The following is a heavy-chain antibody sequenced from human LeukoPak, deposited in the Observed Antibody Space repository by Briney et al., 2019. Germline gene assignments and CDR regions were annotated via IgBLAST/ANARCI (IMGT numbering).Heavy chain of an antibody. Sequence: SETLSLTCTVSGYSISSGYYWGWIRQPPGKGLEWIGSIYHSGSTNYNPSLKSRVTLSVDTSKNQFSLRLTSVTAADTAVYYCARAQGTVAIDYWGQGTLVTVSS. CDR1: GYSISSGYY. CDR2: IYHSGST. CDR3: ARAQGTVAIDY. V-gene: IGHV4-38-2*02. J-gene: IGHJ4*01. D-gene: IGHD5-12*01.